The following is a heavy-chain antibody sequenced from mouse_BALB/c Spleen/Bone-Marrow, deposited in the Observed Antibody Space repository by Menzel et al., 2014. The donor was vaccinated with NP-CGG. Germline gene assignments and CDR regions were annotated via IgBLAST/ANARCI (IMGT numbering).Heavy chain of an antibody. CDR1: GSSITSDYA. J-gene: IGHJ4*01. CDR2: ISYSGST. CDR3: TRRDHYGGSYDYYAMDY. D-gene: IGHD1-1*01. Sequence: EVQGVESGPGLMKPSQSLSLTCTVTGSSITSDYAWNWIRHFPGNKLEWMGYISYSGSTSYNPSLKSRISITRDISKNQFFLQLNSVTTEDTATYYCTRRDHYGGSYDYYAMDYWGQGTSVTVSS. V-gene: IGHV3-2*02.